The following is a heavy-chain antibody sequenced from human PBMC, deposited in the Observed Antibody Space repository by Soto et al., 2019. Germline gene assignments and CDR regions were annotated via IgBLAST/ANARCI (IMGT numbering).Heavy chain of an antibody. CDR1: GFTFSNYW. D-gene: IGHD5-12*01. Sequence: PGGSLRLSCAVSGFTFSNYWMHWVRQAPGKGLVWVSRINADGSSTSYADSVKGRFTISRDNAKNKLYLQMNSLSADDTAAYYCVRLSGPYDYWGQGTLVTVSS. CDR2: INADGSST. J-gene: IGHJ4*02. CDR3: VRLSGPYDY. V-gene: IGHV3-74*01.